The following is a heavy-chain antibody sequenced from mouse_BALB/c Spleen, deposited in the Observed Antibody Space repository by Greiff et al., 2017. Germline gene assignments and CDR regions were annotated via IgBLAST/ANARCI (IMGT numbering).Heavy chain of an antibody. CDR1: GFTFSSYA. CDR2: ISSGGSYT. D-gene: IGHD1-2*01. J-gene: IGHJ3*01. Sequence: EVKVVESGGGLVKPGGSLKLSCAASGFTFSSYAMSWVRQTPEKRLEWVATISSGGSYTYYPDSVKGRFTISRDNAKNTLYLQMSSLRSEDTAMYYCARDTTAPFAYWGQGTLVTVSA. V-gene: IGHV5-9-3*01. CDR3: ARDTTAPFAY.